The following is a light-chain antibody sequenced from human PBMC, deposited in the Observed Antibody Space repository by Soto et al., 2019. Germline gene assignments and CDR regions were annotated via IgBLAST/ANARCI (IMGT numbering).Light chain of an antibody. V-gene: IGKV3-20*01. J-gene: IGKJ4*01. CDR2: GAS. CDR3: QQYCGSPLT. Sequence: DIVLTQSPGTLSLSPRERATLSCRASQSVSSSYLAWYQQKPGQAPRLLIYGASSRATGIPDRFSGSGSGTDFTLNISRLEAEDFAVYYCQQYCGSPLTFGGGTKVEIK. CDR1: QSVSSSY.